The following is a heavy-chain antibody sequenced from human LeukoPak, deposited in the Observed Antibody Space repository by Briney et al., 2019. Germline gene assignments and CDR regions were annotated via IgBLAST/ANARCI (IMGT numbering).Heavy chain of an antibody. CDR1: GASMTTTY. CDR3: VRTARVFDY. Sequence: SETLSLTCSVSGASMTTTYWSWFRQPPGKGLEVIGYIYYAGDTKHNPSLRSRVTLSLDTSKNQFSLELRSVTAADTAVYYCVRTARVFDYWGQGILVTVSS. D-gene: IGHD3-10*01. V-gene: IGHV4-59*13. CDR2: IYYAGDT. J-gene: IGHJ4*02.